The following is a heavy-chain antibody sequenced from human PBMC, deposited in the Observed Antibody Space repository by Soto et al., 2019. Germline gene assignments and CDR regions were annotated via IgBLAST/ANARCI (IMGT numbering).Heavy chain of an antibody. J-gene: IGHJ6*02. D-gene: IGHD4-17*01. CDR3: ARHSTVTTYYGMDV. Sequence: QVQLVQSGAEVRKPGASVKVSCEASDNSFSSYGISWVRQAPGQGLEWMAWFSAYNDDTTYAQNFQGRVTLTTDTSTTTAYMELRSLRSDATAVYYCARHSTVTTYYGMDVWGQGTTVTVSS. V-gene: IGHV1-18*01. CDR2: FSAYNDDT. CDR1: DNSFSSYG.